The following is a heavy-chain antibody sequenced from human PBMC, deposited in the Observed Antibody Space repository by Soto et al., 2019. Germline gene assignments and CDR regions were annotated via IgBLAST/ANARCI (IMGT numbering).Heavy chain of an antibody. V-gene: IGHV3-30-3*01. CDR1: GFTFSSYA. Sequence: QVQLVESGGGVVQPGRSLRLSCAASGFTFSSYAMHWVRQAPGKGLEGVAVISYDGSNKYYADSVKGRFTISRDNSKNTLYLQMNSLRAEDTAVYYCARAGYCSGGSCYALYWFDPWGQGTLVTVSS. CDR3: ARAGYCSGGSCYALYWFDP. D-gene: IGHD2-15*01. CDR2: ISYDGSNK. J-gene: IGHJ5*02.